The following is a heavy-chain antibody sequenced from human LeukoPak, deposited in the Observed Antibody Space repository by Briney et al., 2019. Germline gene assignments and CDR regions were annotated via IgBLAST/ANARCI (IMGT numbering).Heavy chain of an antibody. CDR1: GFTFSNYG. D-gene: IGHD3-10*01. CDR3: ARAGEGFDT. J-gene: IGHJ3*02. Sequence: GRFLRLSCAASGFTFSNYGMHWVRQAPGKGLEWVAVIWYVASNKYYGDSVKGRFTISRDNSKNTLYLQMSSLRAEDTAIYYCARAGEGFDTWGQGTKVTVSS. V-gene: IGHV3-33*01. CDR2: IWYVASNK.